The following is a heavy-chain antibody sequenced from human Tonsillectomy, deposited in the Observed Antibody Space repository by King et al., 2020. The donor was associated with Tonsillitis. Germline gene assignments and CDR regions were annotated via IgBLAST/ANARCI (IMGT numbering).Heavy chain of an antibody. V-gene: IGHV1-2*02. CDR1: GYTFTGYY. CDR2: INPNSGGT. CDR3: ARDSELWFGENDY. D-gene: IGHD3-10*01. Sequence: QLVQSGAEVKKPGASVKVSCKASGYTFTGYYMHWVRQAPGQGLEWLGWINPNSGGTNYAQKFQCRVTMTRDTSISTAYMELSRLRSDDTAVYYCARDSELWFGENDYWGQGTLVTVSS. J-gene: IGHJ4*02.